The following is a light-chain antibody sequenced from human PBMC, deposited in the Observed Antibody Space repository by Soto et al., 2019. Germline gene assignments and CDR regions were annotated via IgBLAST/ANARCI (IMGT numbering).Light chain of an antibody. Sequence: SYELTQPPSVSVAPGQTARIPCGGNNIGIYSVHWYQQRPGQAPVLVVYDGSDRPSGIPERFSGSNSGNTATLTIGRVEAADEADYYCQVWDNNGGHNYVFGAGTKLTVL. CDR3: QVWDNNGGHNYV. CDR2: DGS. CDR1: NIGIYS. V-gene: IGLV3-21*02. J-gene: IGLJ1*01.